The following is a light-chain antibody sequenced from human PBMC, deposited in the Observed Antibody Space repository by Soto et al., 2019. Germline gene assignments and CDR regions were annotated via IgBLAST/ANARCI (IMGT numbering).Light chain of an antibody. CDR2: DAS. J-gene: IGKJ2*01. CDR1: HSITTL. CDR3: QQYNSYLYT. V-gene: IGKV1-5*01. Sequence: DIQMTQSPSTLSASVGDRVTITCRASHSITTLLAWYQQKPGKAPKLLIHDASSLESGVPSRFNGSGSGTEFTLTISSLQPDDFATYYCQQYNSYLYTFGQGTKLEIK.